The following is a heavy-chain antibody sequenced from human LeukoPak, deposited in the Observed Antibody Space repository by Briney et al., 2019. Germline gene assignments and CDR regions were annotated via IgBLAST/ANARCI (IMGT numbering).Heavy chain of an antibody. J-gene: IGHJ3*01. D-gene: IGHD2-21*01. Sequence: PGGSLRLSCVASGFTFDDFTMHWVRQRPGKGLEWVSLISWDSSSTYFTDSVKGRFTISRDNTKNSLYLQMNSLTTEDTAFYCAKDGRQGAYDVWGQGTLVTAS. CDR2: ISWDSSST. CDR3: AKDGRQGAYDV. V-gene: IGHV3-43*01. CDR1: GFTFDDFT.